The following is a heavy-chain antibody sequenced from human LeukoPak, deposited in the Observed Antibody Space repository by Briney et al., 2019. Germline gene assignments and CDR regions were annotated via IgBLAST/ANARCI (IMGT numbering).Heavy chain of an antibody. CDR1: GFTFSAYA. D-gene: IGHD3-16*01. J-gene: IGHJ3*01. V-gene: IGHV3-23*01. CDR3: SKDPHDDYVDAFDF. Sequence: GGSLRLSCAASGFTFSAYAMSWGRQAPGKGLEWGSAIRGSGGSSSYRDSVTGRFTISIYNSKNTRYLQMNLQRLEDTAIDDESKDPHDDYVDAFDFRGPGMMVTVSS. CDR2: IRGSGGSS.